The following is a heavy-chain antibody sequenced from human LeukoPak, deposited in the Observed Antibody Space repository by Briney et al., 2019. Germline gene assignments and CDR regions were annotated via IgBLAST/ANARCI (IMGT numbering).Heavy chain of an antibody. J-gene: IGHJ6*03. CDR3: ARAPSFYYYYMDV. CDR2: INPNSGGT. CDR1: GYTFTGYY. V-gene: IGHV1-2*02. Sequence: ASVKVSCKASGYTFTGYYMHWVRQAPGQGLEWMGWINPNSGGTNYAQKFQGRVTMIRDTSISTVYMELSRLRSDDTAVYYCARAPSFYYYYMDVWGKGTTVTVSS.